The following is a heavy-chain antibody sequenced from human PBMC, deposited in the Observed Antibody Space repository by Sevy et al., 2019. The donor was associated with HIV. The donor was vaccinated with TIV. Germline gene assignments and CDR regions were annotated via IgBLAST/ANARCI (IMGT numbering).Heavy chain of an antibody. CDR2: ISVSGDFT. Sequence: GGSLRLSCADSAFTFSNYAMAWVRQAPGKGLEWVSAISVSGDFTYYADSVRGRFTVSRAKSKNTLFLQMNSLRAEDTAVYYCAIKITMIRGDQGPFDYWGQGTLVTVSS. CDR3: AIKITMIRGDQGPFDY. J-gene: IGHJ4*02. CDR1: AFTFSNYA. D-gene: IGHD3-10*01. V-gene: IGHV3-23*01.